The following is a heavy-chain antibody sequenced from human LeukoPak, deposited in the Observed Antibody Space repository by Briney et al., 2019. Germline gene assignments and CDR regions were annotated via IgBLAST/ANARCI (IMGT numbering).Heavy chain of an antibody. CDR1: GDSISGHY. V-gene: IGHV4-4*07. CDR2: IHSSGST. Sequence: PSETLSLTCSVSGDSISGHYWSWIRQPAGKGLEWVGRIHSSGSTDYNPSLKSRVTLPVDTSNNQFSLRVNSVTAADTAVYYCAGGPVATFFWGQGALVTVSS. J-gene: IGHJ4*02. D-gene: IGHD4-23*01. CDR3: AGGPVATFF.